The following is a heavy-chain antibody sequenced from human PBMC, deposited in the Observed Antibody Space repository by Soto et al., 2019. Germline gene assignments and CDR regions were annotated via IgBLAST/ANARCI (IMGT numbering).Heavy chain of an antibody. V-gene: IGHV1-46*01. D-gene: IGHD2-15*01. CDR3: ARDLHSDSGGSSHALDP. Sequence: ASVKVSCKASGYTFTSYYMHWVRQAPGQGLEWMGIINPSGGGRNYAQKFQGRVTMTRDTSTSTVYMELSSLRSEDTAVYYCARDLHSDSGGSSHALDPWGQGTLVTVAS. CDR2: INPSGGGR. CDR1: GYTFTSYY. J-gene: IGHJ5*02.